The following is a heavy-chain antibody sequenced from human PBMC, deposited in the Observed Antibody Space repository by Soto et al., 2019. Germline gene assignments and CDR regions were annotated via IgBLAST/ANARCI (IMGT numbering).Heavy chain of an antibody. CDR3: AKDTNSIIIVATMIQY. CDR1: GFTFSSYA. CDR2: ISGSGGST. D-gene: IGHD5-12*01. J-gene: IGHJ4*02. Sequence: PGGSLRLSCAASGFTFSSYAMSWVRQAPGKGLEWVSAISGSGGSTYYADSVKGRFTISRDNSKNTLYLQMNSLRAEDTAVYYCAKDTNSIIIVATMIQYWGQGTLVTVSS. V-gene: IGHV3-23*01.